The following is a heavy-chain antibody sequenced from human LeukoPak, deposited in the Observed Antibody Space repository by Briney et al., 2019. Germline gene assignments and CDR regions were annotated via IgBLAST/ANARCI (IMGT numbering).Heavy chain of an antibody. D-gene: IGHD4-17*01. CDR1: GFTFSSYG. V-gene: IGHV3-33*01. Sequence: PGRSLRLSCAASGFTFSSYGMHWVRQAPGKGLEWVAVIWYDGSNKYYADSVKGRFTISRDNSKNTLYLQMNSLRAEDTAVYYCAREGYGDPIDAFDIWGQGTMVTVSS. J-gene: IGHJ3*02. CDR2: IWYDGSNK. CDR3: AREGYGDPIDAFDI.